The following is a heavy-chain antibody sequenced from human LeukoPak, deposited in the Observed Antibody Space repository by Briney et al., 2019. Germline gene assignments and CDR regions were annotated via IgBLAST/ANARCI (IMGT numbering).Heavy chain of an antibody. D-gene: IGHD6-19*01. J-gene: IGHJ4*02. CDR1: GFTFSSYA. CDR3: ARDTRIAVAGNFDY. CDR2: ISSSSSTI. V-gene: IGHV3-48*02. Sequence: GGSLRLSCAASGFTFSSYAMHWVRQAPGKGLEWVSYISSSSSTIYYADSVKGRFTISRDNAKNSLYLQMNGLRDEDTAVYYCARDTRIAVAGNFDYWGQGTLVTVSS.